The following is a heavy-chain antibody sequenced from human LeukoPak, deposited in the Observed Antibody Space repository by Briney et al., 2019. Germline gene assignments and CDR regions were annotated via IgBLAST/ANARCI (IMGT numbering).Heavy chain of an antibody. J-gene: IGHJ5*02. CDR2: IWYDGSNK. Sequence: PGRSLRLSCAASGFTFSSYGMHWVRQAPGKGLEWVAVIWYDGSNKYYADSVKGRFTISRDNSKNTLYLQMNSLRAEDTAVYYCARDGEYCSGGSCYYPSGTNWFDPWGQGTLVTVSS. D-gene: IGHD2-15*01. V-gene: IGHV3-33*01. CDR1: GFTFSSYG. CDR3: ARDGEYCSGGSCYYPSGTNWFDP.